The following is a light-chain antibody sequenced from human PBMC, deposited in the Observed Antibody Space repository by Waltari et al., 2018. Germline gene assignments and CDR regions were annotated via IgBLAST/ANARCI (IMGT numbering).Light chain of an antibody. J-gene: IGLJ2*01. CDR2: AVS. CDR3: SSYAGSSKGV. CDR1: SSDVGHYKH. Sequence: QSALTQPASVSGSPGQSITISCTGTSSDVGHYKHASWYQQHPGKAPKLMIYAVSKRPSGVSDRFSGSKSGDMASLTISGLQPEDEAEYFCSSYAGSSKGVFGGGTKVTVL. V-gene: IGLV2-23*02.